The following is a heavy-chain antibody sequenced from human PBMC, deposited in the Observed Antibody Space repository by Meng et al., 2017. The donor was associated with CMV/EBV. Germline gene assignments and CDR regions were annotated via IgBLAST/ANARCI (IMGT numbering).Heavy chain of an antibody. CDR1: GFTFSSYD. J-gene: IGHJ3*02. V-gene: IGHV3-13*01. CDR3: ARGGPLRGFDI. D-gene: IGHD3-16*01. CDR2: IGTTGDT. Sequence: ASLKISCAASGFTFSSYDMHLVRQATEKGLEWDSVIGTTGDTYYPGYVKGRFTISRKNAKNSLYLQMNSLRTGDTAVNYCARGGPLRGFDIWGQGTMVTVSS.